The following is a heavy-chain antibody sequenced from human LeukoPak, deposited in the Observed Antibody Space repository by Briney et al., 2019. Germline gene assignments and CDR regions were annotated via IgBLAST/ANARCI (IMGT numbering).Heavy chain of an antibody. Sequence: PAGSLRLSCAASGCAFSSYGIHWVRQPPGEGLEWVAFIRYDGNNKYYADSVKGRLTISRDNSKNTLYLQMNSLRAEDTAVYYCVKDPVAAGVAGTNYFDYWGQGTLVTVSS. V-gene: IGHV3-30*02. CDR3: VKDPVAAGVAGTNYFDY. CDR2: IRYDGNNK. D-gene: IGHD6-19*01. J-gene: IGHJ4*02. CDR1: GCAFSSYG.